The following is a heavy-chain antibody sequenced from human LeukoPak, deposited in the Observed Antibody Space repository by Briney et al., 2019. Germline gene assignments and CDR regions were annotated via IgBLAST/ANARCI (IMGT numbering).Heavy chain of an antibody. V-gene: IGHV4-4*07. CDR2: IYTSGST. D-gene: IGHD6-19*01. CDR3: ARDVRSGWYAYFDY. CDR1: GGSISSYY. Sequence: SETLSLTCTVSGGSISSYYWSWIRQPAGKGLEWIGRIYTSGSTNYNPSPKSRVTMSVDTSKNQFSLKLSSVTAADTAVYYCARDVRSGWYAYFDYWGQGTLVTVSS. J-gene: IGHJ4*02.